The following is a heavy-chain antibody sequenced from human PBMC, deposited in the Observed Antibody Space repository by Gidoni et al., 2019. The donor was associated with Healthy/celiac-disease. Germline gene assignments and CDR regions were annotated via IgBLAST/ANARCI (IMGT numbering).Heavy chain of an antibody. J-gene: IGHJ4*02. CDR2: MNPNRGNT. V-gene: IGHV1-8*01. CDR3: AREVGNSIAAAVDY. Sequence: QVQLVQSGAEVKKPGASVKVSCKASGYTFTSYDINWVRQATGQGLEWMGWMNPNRGNTGYAQKFQGRVTMTRNTSISTAYMELSSLRAEDTAVYYCAREVGNSIAAAVDYWGQGTLVTVSS. D-gene: IGHD6-13*01. CDR1: GYTFTSYD.